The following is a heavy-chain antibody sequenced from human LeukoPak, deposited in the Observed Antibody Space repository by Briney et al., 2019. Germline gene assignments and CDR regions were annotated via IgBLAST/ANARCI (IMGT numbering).Heavy chain of an antibody. V-gene: IGHV3-53*05. D-gene: IGHD1-1*01. Sequence: GGSLRLSCAASGFSVSSRFMSWVRQAPGKGLEWVSVIYSGGSTYYGDSVKGRFTISRDNSYNTVYLQMTGLRAEDTAVYYCAKDGESGIQWTQGYFDYWGQGTLVTVSS. CDR2: IYSGGST. CDR1: GFSVSSRF. J-gene: IGHJ4*02. CDR3: AKDGESGIQWTQGYFDY.